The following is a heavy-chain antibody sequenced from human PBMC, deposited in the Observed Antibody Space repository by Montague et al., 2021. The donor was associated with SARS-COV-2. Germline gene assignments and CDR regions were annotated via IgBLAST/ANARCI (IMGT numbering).Heavy chain of an antibody. CDR1: GGSTNYYY. CDR3: ARVARYCTNGVCQTYYYGLDV. J-gene: IGHJ6*02. D-gene: IGHD2-8*01. V-gene: IGHV4-59*01. CDR2: MYYSGST. Sequence: SETLSLTCIVSGGSTNYYYWSWIRQSPGKGLEWIGYMYYSGSTNXXPSLKSRVTMSIDRSKNQFSLKLRSVTAADTAVYYCARVARYCTNGVCQTYYYGLDVWGQGTTVTVSS.